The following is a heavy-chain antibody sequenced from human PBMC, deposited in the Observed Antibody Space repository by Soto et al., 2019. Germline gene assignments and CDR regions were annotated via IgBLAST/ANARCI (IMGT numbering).Heavy chain of an antibody. CDR1: GASLTIGNHY. CDR3: ARVRYFAPDP. D-gene: IGHD3-9*01. Sequence: SETLSLTCTVSGASLTIGNHYWVWIRQPPGKGLEWIGYISYSAITNYNPSLKSRVTMSADMSKNQFSLKLTSVTAADTAVYYCARVRYFAPDPWGQGTLVTVSS. J-gene: IGHJ5*02. CDR2: ISYSAIT. V-gene: IGHV4-61*01.